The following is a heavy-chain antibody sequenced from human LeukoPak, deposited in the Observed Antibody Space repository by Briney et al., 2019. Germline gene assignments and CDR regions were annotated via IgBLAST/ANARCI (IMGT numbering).Heavy chain of an antibody. CDR2: IYHSGST. CDR3: ARHRGSSSNFDY. D-gene: IGHD6-6*01. Sequence: SETLSLTCTVSGYSISSGCYWGWIRQPPGKGLEWIGSIYHSGSTYYNPSLKSRVTISVDTSKNQFSLKLSSVTATDTAVYYCARHRGSSSNFDYWGQGTLVTVSS. V-gene: IGHV4-38-2*02. CDR1: GYSISSGCY. J-gene: IGHJ4*02.